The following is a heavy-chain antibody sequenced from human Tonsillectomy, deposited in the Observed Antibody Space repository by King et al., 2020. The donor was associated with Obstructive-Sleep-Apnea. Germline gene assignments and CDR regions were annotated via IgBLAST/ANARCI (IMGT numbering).Heavy chain of an antibody. CDR1: GYSFTSYW. D-gene: IGHD4-17*01. J-gene: IGHJ4*02. Sequence: QLVQSGAEVKKPGESLRISCKGSGYSFTSYWISWVRQMPGKGLEWMGRIDPSDSYTNHNPSFQGHVTISADKSISTAYLQWSSPKASDTAFDYCARHHTGDYNFDDWGQGTLVNVSS. CDR2: IDPSDSYT. CDR3: ARHHTGDYNFDD. V-gene: IGHV5-10-1*01.